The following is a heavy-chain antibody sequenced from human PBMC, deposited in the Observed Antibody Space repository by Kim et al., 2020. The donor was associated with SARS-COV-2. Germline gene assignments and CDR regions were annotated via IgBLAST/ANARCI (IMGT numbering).Heavy chain of an antibody. CDR2: VNTNTGDP. V-gene: IGHV7-4-1*02. CDR3: ARAGDFRY. Sequence: ASVKVSCKASGYTLSDFAMNWVRQAPGQGLEWMAWVNTNTGDPTYARGFTGRFVFSLDTSVNTAYLQINNLKPDDSAVYYCARAGDFRYWGQGTLVTVSS. CDR1: GYTLSDFA. J-gene: IGHJ4*02. D-gene: IGHD1-26*01.